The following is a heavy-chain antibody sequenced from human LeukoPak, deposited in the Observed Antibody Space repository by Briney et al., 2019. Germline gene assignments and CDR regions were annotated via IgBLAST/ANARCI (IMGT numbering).Heavy chain of an antibody. CDR1: GYTFTSYG. D-gene: IGHD2-21*01. CDR2: ISAYNGNT. V-gene: IGHV1-18*01. CDR3: ASSGWAYCGGDCYGSNYYYYYMDV. J-gene: IGHJ6*03. Sequence: ASVKVSCKASGYTFTSYGISWVRQAPGQGLEWMGWISAYNGNTNCAQKLQGRVTMTTDTSTSTAYMELRSLRSDDTAVYYCASSGWAYCGGDCYGSNYYYYYMDVWGKGTTVTVSS.